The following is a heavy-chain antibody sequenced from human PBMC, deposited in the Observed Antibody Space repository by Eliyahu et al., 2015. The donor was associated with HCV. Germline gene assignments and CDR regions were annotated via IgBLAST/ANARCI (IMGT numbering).Heavy chain of an antibody. CDR3: ARALSHDHTDFYYYYAMDV. CDR1: GYTFPXYS. D-gene: IGHD1-14*01. J-gene: IGHJ6*04. Sequence: QVLLVQSGTEVTKPGASVKVSCKASGYTFPXYSISWVRQAPGQGLEWMGWISVYNGNTNYXXKFQGRVTMTADTSTSTAYMELRDPRSDDTAVYYCARALSHDHTDFYYYYAMDVWGNGTTVIVSS. CDR2: ISVYNGNT. V-gene: IGHV1-18*04.